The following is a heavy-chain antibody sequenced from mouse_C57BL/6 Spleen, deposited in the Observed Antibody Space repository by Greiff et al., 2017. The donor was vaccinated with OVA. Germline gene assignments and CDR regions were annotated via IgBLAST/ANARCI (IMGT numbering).Heavy chain of an antibody. CDR2: ISSGSSTI. V-gene: IGHV5-17*01. CDR3: AKIYGSSYVAWFAY. Sequence: DVKLVESGGGLVKPGGSLKLSCAASGFTFSDYGMHWVRQAPEKGLEWVAYISSGSSTIYYADTVKGRFTISRDNAKNTLFLQMTSLRSEDTAMYYCAKIYGSSYVAWFAYWGQGTLVTVSA. D-gene: IGHD1-1*01. CDR1: GFTFSDYG. J-gene: IGHJ3*01.